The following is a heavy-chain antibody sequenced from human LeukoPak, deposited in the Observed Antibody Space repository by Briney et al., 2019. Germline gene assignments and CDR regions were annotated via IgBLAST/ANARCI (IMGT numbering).Heavy chain of an antibody. J-gene: IGHJ3*02. CDR3: AREQTPLPAPDAFDI. D-gene: IGHD4-23*01. CDR2: IIPIFGTA. V-gene: IGHV1-69*05. CDR1: GGTFSSYA. Sequence: GSSVKVSCKASGGTFSSYAISWVRQAPGQGLEWMGRIIPIFGTANYAQKFQGRVTITTDESTSTAYMALSSLRSEDTAVYYCAREQTPLPAPDAFDIWGQGTMVTVSS.